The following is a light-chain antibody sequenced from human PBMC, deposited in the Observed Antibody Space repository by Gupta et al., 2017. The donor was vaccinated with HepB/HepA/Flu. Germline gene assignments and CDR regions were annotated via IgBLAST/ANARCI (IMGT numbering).Light chain of an antibody. J-gene: IGKJ4*01. Sequence: IVLTQSPDTLSLSPGERATLSCRTSQSVGSNFLAWYQQKPGQAPRLLISVASSRATGIPDRFSGSGSGTEFTLTISRREPEDFAVYYCQQEDNSPITFGRGTKVEIK. V-gene: IGKV3-20*01. CDR3: QQEDNSPIT. CDR2: VAS. CDR1: QSVGSNF.